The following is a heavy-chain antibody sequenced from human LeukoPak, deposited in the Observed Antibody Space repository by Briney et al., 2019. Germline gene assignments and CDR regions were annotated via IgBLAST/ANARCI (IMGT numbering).Heavy chain of an antibody. CDR1: GFTFDDYA. V-gene: IGHV3-43*02. Sequence: GGSLRLSCAASGFTFDDYAMHWVRQAPGKGLEWVSLISGVGGSTYYADSVKGRFTISRDNSKNSLYLQMNSLRTEDTALYYCAKENGGDYYDSSGYYPGAFDIWGQGTMVTVSS. CDR2: ISGVGGST. J-gene: IGHJ3*02. CDR3: AKENGGDYYDSSGYYPGAFDI. D-gene: IGHD3-22*01.